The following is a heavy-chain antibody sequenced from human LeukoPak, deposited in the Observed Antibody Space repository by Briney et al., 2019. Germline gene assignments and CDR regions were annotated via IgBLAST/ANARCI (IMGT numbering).Heavy chain of an antibody. CDR1: GFTFSSYS. CDR3: TTDYYDSSGYYYVRSLFDY. CDR2: IKSKTDGGTT. Sequence: GGSLRLSCAASGFTFSSYSMNWVRQAPGKGLEWVGRIKSKTDGGTTDYAAPVKGRFTISRDDSKNTLYLQMNSLKTEDTAVYYCTTDYYDSSGYYYVRSLFDYWGQGTLVTVSS. V-gene: IGHV3-15*01. D-gene: IGHD3-22*01. J-gene: IGHJ4*02.